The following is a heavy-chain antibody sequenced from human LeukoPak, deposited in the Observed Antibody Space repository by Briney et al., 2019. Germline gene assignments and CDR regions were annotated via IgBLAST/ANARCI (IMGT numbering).Heavy chain of an antibody. CDR1: GFTFSSFG. J-gene: IGHJ4*02. CDR2: IRYDGSNK. CDR3: ANPDYDSSTYVGDY. V-gene: IGHV3-30*02. Sequence: GGSLRLSCAASGFTFSSFGMHWVRQAPDKGLEWVAFIRYDGSNKYHADSVKGRFTISRDNSKNTLYLQMNSLRAEDTAVYYCANPDYDSSTYVGDYWGQGTLVTVSS. D-gene: IGHD3-22*01.